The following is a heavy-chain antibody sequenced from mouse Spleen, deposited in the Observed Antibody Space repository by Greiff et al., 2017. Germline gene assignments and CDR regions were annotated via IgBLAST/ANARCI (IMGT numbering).Heavy chain of an antibody. CDR1: GYTFTSYW. J-gene: IGHJ4*01. CDR2: IDPSDSYT. V-gene: IGHV1-69*01. Sequence: QVQLKQPGAELVMPGASVKLSCKASGYTFTSYWMHWVKQRPGQGLEWIGEIDPSDSYTNYNQKFKGKATLTVDKSSSTAYMQLSSLTSEDSAVYYCARSPFYGYDAMDYWGQGTSVTVSS. CDR3: ARSPFYGYDAMDY. D-gene: IGHD1-1*02.